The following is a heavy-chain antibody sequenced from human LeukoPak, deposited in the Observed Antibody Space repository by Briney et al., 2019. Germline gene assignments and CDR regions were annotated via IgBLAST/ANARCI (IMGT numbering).Heavy chain of an antibody. D-gene: IGHD1-14*01. CDR2: ISSSSSYI. V-gene: IGHV3-21*01. CDR1: GFTFSNFW. Sequence: GGSLRLSCAASGFTFSNFWMNWVRQAPGKGLEWVSSISSSSSYIYYADSVKGRFTISRDNAKNSLYLQMNSLRAEDTAVYYCARGGTVPWVYWGQGTLVTVSS. J-gene: IGHJ4*02. CDR3: ARGGTVPWVY.